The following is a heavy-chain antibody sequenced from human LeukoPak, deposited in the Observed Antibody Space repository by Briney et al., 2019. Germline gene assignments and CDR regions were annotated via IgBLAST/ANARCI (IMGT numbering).Heavy chain of an antibody. D-gene: IGHD3-22*01. CDR3: AKDGAYDSSGYYFY. CDR2: ISGSGGST. V-gene: IGHV3-23*01. CDR1: GFTFSSYA. J-gene: IGHJ4*02. Sequence: GGSLRLSCAASGFTFSSYAMSWVRQAPGQGLEWVSAISGSGGSTYHADSVKGRFTISRDNSKNTLYLQMNSLRAEDTAVYYCAKDGAYDSSGYYFYWGQGTLVTVSS.